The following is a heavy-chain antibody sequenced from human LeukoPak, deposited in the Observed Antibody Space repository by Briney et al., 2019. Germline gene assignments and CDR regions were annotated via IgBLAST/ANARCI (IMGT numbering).Heavy chain of an antibody. CDR2: IYYSGNT. CDR3: ARHRIPAALASAFDY. V-gene: IGHV4-59*08. Sequence: SETLSLTCTVSGGSISSYYWSWIRQPPGKGLEWIGAIYYSGNTNYNPSLKSRVTISVDTSKNQFSLKLSSVTAADTAVYYCARHRIPAALASAFDYWGQGTLVTASS. CDR1: GGSISSYY. J-gene: IGHJ4*02. D-gene: IGHD2-2*01.